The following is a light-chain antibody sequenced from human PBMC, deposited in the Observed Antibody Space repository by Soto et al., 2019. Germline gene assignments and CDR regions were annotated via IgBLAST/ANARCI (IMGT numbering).Light chain of an antibody. CDR2: EGS. V-gene: IGLV2-23*03. CDR3: CSYAGSSNV. CDR1: SSDVGSYNL. J-gene: IGLJ1*01. Sequence: QSALTQPASVSGFPVHSITITCTGTSSDVGSYNLVSWYQQHPGKAPKLMIYEGSKRPSGVSNRFSGSKSGNTASLTISGLQAEDEADYYCCSYAGSSNVFGTGTKVTVL.